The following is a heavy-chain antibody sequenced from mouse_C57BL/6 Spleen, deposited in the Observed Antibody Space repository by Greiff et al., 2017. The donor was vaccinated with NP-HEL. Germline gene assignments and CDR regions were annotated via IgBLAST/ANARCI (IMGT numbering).Heavy chain of an antibody. D-gene: IGHD2-3*01. Sequence: LVESGPELVKPGASVKISCKASGYSFTDYNLNWVKQSNGKSLEWIGVINPNYGTTSYNQKFKGKATLTVYQSSSTAYMQLNSLTSEDSAVYYCARSGDDGYYDWGQGTTLTVSS. J-gene: IGHJ2*01. V-gene: IGHV1-39*01. CDR3: ARSGDDGYYD. CDR2: INPNYGTT. CDR1: GYSFTDYN.